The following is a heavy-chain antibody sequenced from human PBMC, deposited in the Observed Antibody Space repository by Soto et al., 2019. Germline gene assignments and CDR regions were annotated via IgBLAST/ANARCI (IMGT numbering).Heavy chain of an antibody. D-gene: IGHD3-3*01. Sequence: QVQLVQSGAEVKKPGASLKVSCKASGYTFPDYYIHWVRQAPGQGLEWMGWINPNSGGTNSAQRFQGWVTMPRDTSINTAYMELSRLTSDDTAVYYCARGLQVLDLLSWGPKHYSRYGLDAWGQGTTVTVSS. CDR3: ARGLQVLDLLSWGPKHYSRYGLDA. V-gene: IGHV1-2*04. CDR2: INPNSGGT. CDR1: GYTFPDYY. J-gene: IGHJ6*01.